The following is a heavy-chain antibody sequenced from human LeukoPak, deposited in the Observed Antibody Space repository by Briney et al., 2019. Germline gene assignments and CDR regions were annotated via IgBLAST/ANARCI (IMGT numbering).Heavy chain of an antibody. D-gene: IGHD2-21*01. CDR1: GFNFSDSR. CDR2: INRDGTEK. Sequence: QSGGSLRLSCATSGFNFSDSRMTWVRQAPGKGLQWVANINRDGTEKHFLDSVEGRFTISRDNAKKSLYLQMSSLRPQDTALYFCVRGDWYFESWGQGTLVTVSS. CDR3: VRGDWYFES. J-gene: IGHJ4*02. V-gene: IGHV3-7*04.